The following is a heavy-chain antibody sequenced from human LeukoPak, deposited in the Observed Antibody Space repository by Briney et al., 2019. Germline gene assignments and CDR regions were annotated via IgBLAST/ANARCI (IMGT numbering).Heavy chain of an antibody. D-gene: IGHD1-14*01. CDR2: IGGSAVNT. CDR3: ARERYYYGMDV. Sequence: GGSLRLSCAASGFTFSGYAMNWVRQAPGKGLEWVSGIGGSAVNTYYADSVKGRFTISRDNAKNSLYLQMNSLRAEDTAVYYCARERYYYGMDVWGKGTTVTVSS. J-gene: IGHJ6*04. V-gene: IGHV3-23*01. CDR1: GFTFSGYA.